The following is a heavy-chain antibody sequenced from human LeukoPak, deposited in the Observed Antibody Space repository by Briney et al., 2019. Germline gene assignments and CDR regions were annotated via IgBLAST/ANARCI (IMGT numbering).Heavy chain of an antibody. V-gene: IGHV4-61*01. J-gene: IGHJ4*02. CDR3: ARESSYSSGRTFDY. Sequence: SETLSLTCTVPTYSISSDYFWSWIRQPPGKGLEWIGYIYYSGSTNYNPSLKSRVTISVDTSKNQFSLKLSSVTAADTAVYYCARESSYSSGRTFDYWGQGTLVTVSS. D-gene: IGHD6-19*01. CDR2: IYYSGST. CDR1: TYSISSDYF.